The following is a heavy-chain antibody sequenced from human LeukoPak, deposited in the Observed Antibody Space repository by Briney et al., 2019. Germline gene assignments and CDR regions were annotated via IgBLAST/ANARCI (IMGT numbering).Heavy chain of an antibody. V-gene: IGHV3-30*02. CDR2: IRYDGSNK. Sequence: PGGSLRLSCAASGFTFSSYGMHWVRQAPGKGLEWVAFIRYDGSNKYYADSVKGRFTISRDNSKNTLYLQMNSLRAEDTAVYYCAKLAYSSSSKGYWGQGTLVTVSS. CDR3: AKLAYSSSSKGY. D-gene: IGHD6-6*01. CDR1: GFTFSSYG. J-gene: IGHJ4*02.